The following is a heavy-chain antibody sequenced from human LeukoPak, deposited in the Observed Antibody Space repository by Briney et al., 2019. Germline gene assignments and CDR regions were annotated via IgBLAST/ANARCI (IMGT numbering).Heavy chain of an antibody. CDR2: ISNSGGST. CDR3: AKDLVRYCSGGGCPFYFDY. Sequence: PGGSLRLSCAASGFTFSSYAMSWVRQAPGKGLEWVSAISNSGGSTYYADSVKGRFTISRDNSKNTLYLQMNSLRAEDTAIYYCAKDLVRYCSGGGCPFYFDYWGRGTLVTVSS. CDR1: GFTFSSYA. J-gene: IGHJ4*02. D-gene: IGHD2-15*01. V-gene: IGHV3-23*01.